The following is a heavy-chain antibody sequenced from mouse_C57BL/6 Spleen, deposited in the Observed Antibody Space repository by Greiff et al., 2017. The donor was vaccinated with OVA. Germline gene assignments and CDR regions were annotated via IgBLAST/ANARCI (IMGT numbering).Heavy chain of an antibody. CDR2: ISSGGSYT. J-gene: IGHJ3*01. CDR3: ARRDDYEAY. Sequence: EVQLVESGGDLVKPGGSLKLSCAASGFTFSSYGMSWVRQTPDKRLEWVATISSGGSYTYYPDSVKGRFTISRDNAKNTLYLQMSSLKSEDTAMYYCARRDDYEAYWGQGTLVTVSA. CDR1: GFTFSSYG. V-gene: IGHV5-6*01. D-gene: IGHD2-4*01.